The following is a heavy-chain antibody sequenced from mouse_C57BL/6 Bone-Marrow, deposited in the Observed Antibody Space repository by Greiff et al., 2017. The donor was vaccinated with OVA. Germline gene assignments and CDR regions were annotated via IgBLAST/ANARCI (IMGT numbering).Heavy chain of an antibody. CDR3: AREGLCYYAMDY. V-gene: IGHV1-53*01. Sequence: QVQLKQPGTELVKPGASVKLSCKASGCTFTSYWMHWVKQRPGQGLEWIGNINPSNGGTNYNEKFKSKATLTVDKSSSTAYMQLSSLTSEDSAVYYCAREGLCYYAMDYWGQGTSVTVSS. J-gene: IGHJ4*01. CDR1: GCTFTSYW. CDR2: INPSNGGT. D-gene: IGHD2-2*01.